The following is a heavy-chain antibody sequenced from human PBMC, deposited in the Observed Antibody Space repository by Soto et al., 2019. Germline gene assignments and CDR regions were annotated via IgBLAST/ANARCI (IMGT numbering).Heavy chain of an antibody. Sequence: SVKVSCKASGGTFSSYAISWVRQAPGQGLEWMGGIIPIFGTANYAQKFQGRVTITADESTSTAYMELSSLRSEDTAVYYCASSTYYDFWSGSPKPNWFDPWGPGTLVTVSS. J-gene: IGHJ5*02. CDR2: IIPIFGTA. D-gene: IGHD3-3*01. V-gene: IGHV1-69*13. CDR3: ASSTYYDFWSGSPKPNWFDP. CDR1: GGTFSSYA.